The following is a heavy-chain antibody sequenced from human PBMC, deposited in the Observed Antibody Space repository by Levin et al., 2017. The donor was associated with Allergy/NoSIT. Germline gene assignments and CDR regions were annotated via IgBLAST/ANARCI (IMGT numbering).Heavy chain of an antibody. Sequence: KISCKTSGGTFSTYTINWVRQAPGHGLEWMGGIIPIFGTANYAQKFQGRVTITADESTSTAYMELSSLASEDTALYYCASQIAAAGTGASFDYWGQGTLVTVSS. CDR3: ASQIAAAGTGASFDY. V-gene: IGHV1-69*01. CDR1: GGTFSTYT. J-gene: IGHJ4*02. CDR2: IIPIFGTA. D-gene: IGHD6-13*01.